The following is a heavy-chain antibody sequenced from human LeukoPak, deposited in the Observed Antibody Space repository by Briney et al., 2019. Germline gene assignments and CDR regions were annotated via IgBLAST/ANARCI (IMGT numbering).Heavy chain of an antibody. CDR2: VNPNSGDT. Sequence: ASVKVSCKASGYTFTGYYLHWVRQAPGQGLEWMGCVNPNSGDTNYAQKFQGRVTMTRDTSISTAYMELSRLRSDDTAVYYCARASFGDYDSAFDYWGQGTLVTVSS. D-gene: IGHD3-16*01. CDR1: GYTFTGYY. V-gene: IGHV1-2*02. CDR3: ARASFGDYDSAFDY. J-gene: IGHJ4*02.